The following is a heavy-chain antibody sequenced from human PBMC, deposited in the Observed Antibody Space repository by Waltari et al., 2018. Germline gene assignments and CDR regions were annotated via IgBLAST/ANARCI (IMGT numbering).Heavy chain of an antibody. Sequence: EAQLVQSGAEVKKPGESLKISCKGSGYRFSDYWIGWVRQIPGKGLEWMGIIYPGDSNTIYSPSFQGQVTMSADKSISTAYLQWSSLKASDTAIYYCARFSGPLLAHNWFDPWGQGTLVTVSS. CDR1: GYRFSDYW. CDR2: IYPGDSNT. J-gene: IGHJ5*02. V-gene: IGHV5-51*01. D-gene: IGHD1-26*01. CDR3: ARFSGPLLAHNWFDP.